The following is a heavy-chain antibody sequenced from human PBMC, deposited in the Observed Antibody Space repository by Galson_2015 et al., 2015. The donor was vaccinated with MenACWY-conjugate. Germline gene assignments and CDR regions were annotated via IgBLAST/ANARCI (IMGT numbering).Heavy chain of an antibody. V-gene: IGHV6-1*01. CDR1: GDSVSSNSAA. Sequence: CAISGDSVSSNSAAWNWIRQSPSRGLEWLGRTYYRSKWYNDYAVSVKSRITINPDTSKNQFSLQLNSVTPEDTAVYYCARVPVGATQDYYYYGMDVWGQGTTVTVSS. CDR2: TYYRSKWYN. D-gene: IGHD1-26*01. CDR3: ARVPVGATQDYYYYGMDV. J-gene: IGHJ6*02.